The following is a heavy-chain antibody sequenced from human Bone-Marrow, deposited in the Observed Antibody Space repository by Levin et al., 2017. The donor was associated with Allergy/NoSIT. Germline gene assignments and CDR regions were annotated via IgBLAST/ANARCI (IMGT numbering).Heavy chain of an antibody. CDR1: RESFSRYY. J-gene: IGHJ4*02. D-gene: IGHD6-6*01. V-gene: IGHV4-34*01. CDR3: ATTLSSSSSDY. CDR2: INHRGST. Sequence: GSLRLSCAVSRESFSRYYWTWIRQPPGKSLEWIGEINHRGSTNYNPSLKSRVTMSVDTSKNQLSLKLSSVTAADTAVYFCATTLSSSSSDYWGQGTLLTVSS.